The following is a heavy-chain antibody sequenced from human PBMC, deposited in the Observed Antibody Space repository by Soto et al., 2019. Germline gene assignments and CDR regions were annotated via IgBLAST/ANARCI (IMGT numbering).Heavy chain of an antibody. J-gene: IGHJ4*02. V-gene: IGHV3-7*01. D-gene: IGHD3-10*01. CDR1: GFTFSSYW. Sequence: EVQLVESGGGLVQPGGSLRLSCAASGFTFSSYWMSWVRQAPGKGLEWVANIKQDGSEKYYVGSVKGRFTISRDNAKNSLYLQMNSLRAEDTAVYYCARDGELWFGESPQFDYWGQGTLVTVSS. CDR2: IKQDGSEK. CDR3: ARDGELWFGESPQFDY.